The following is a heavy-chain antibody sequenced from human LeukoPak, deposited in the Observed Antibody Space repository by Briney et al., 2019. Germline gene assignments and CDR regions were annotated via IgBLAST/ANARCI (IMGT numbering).Heavy chain of an antibody. Sequence: PGGSLRLSCAASGFTFSSYAMHWVRQAPGKGLEWEAVISYDGSNKYYADSVKGRFTISRDNSKNTLYLQMNSLRAEDTAVYYCARDPRSSSWYWAYYFDYWGQGTLVTVSS. D-gene: IGHD6-13*01. CDR1: GFTFSSYA. V-gene: IGHV3-30*04. CDR3: ARDPRSSSWYWAYYFDY. CDR2: ISYDGSNK. J-gene: IGHJ4*02.